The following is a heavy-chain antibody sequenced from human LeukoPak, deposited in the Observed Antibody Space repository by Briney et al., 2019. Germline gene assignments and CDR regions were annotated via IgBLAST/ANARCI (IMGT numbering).Heavy chain of an antibody. D-gene: IGHD3-22*01. CDR2: ISGSGGST. CDR1: GFTFSSYA. V-gene: IGHV3-23*01. CDR3: AKVVRFYYYDSSGYFHGDDY. Sequence: GGSLRLSCAASGFTFSSYAMSWVRQAPGKGLEWVSAISGSGGSTYYADSVKGRSTISRDNSKNTLYLQMNSLRAEDTAVYYCAKVVRFYYYDSSGYFHGDDYWGQGTLVTVSS. J-gene: IGHJ4*02.